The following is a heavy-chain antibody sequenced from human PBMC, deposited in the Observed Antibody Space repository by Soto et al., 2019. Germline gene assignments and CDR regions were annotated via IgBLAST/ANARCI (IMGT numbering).Heavy chain of an antibody. CDR2: TYYRSKWYN. V-gene: IGHV6-1*01. CDR3: ARQNGNSFGDY. D-gene: IGHD2-8*01. Sequence: SQTLSLTFSISGDSFSSNSAALNWVRQSPSRVLEWLGRTYYRSKWYNDYAVSVKSRITINPDTSKNQFSLQLKSVTHEDTAVYYCARQNGNSFGDYWGQGTLVTVSS. J-gene: IGHJ4*02. CDR1: GDSFSSNSAA.